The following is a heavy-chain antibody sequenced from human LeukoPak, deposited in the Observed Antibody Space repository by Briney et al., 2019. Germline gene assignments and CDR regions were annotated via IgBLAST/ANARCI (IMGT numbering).Heavy chain of an antibody. V-gene: IGHV4-4*07. CDR2: IYSSGST. CDR3: ARDRGGSYDTRALDY. CDR1: GGSISSYY. D-gene: IGHD1-26*01. J-gene: IGHJ4*02. Sequence: SETLSLTCTVSGGSISSYYWSWIRQPAGKGLEWIGRIYSSGSTNYNPSLKSRVTMSVDKSKSQSSLNLTSVTAADTAVYYCARDRGGSYDTRALDYWGQGALVTVSS.